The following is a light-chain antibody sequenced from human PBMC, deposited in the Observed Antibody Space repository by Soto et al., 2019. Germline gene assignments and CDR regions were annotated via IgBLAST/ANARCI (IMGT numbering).Light chain of an antibody. CDR2: GGS. J-gene: IGKJ4*01. Sequence: EIVMTQSPATLSVSPGERATLSCRASQSVSSSLAWYQQKPGQAPRLLIYGGSTRATGIPARFNGSGSGTEFTLTISSMQSEDFAVYYCQQYNNSPPLTFGGGTKVEIK. CDR3: QQYNNSPPLT. V-gene: IGKV3-15*01. CDR1: QSVSSS.